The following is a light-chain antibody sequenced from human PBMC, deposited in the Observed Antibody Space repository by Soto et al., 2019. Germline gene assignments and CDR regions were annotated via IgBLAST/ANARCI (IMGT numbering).Light chain of an antibody. CDR1: QDISNY. V-gene: IGKV1-33*01. CDR2: DAS. CDR3: QQYDILPIS. Sequence: DIQMTQSPSSLSASVGDRVTITCQASQDISNYLNWYQQKPGKAPKLLIYDASNLETGVPSRFRESGIGTDFSFPISTLQPKNISKYICQQYDILPISSGPGTKGD. J-gene: IGKJ3*01.